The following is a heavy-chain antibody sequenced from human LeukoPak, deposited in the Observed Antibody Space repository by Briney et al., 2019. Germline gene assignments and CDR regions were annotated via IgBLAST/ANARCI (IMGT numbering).Heavy chain of an antibody. D-gene: IGHD2-2*02. CDR2: INWNGGST. CDR3: ARDMQCCSSTSCYTYDY. Sequence: GGSLRLSCAASGFTFDDYGMSWVRQAPGKGLEWVSGINWNGGSTGYADSVKGRFTISRDNAKNSLYLQMNSLRAEDTALYYCARDMQCCSSTSCYTYDYWGQGTLVTVSS. J-gene: IGHJ4*02. CDR1: GFTFDDYG. V-gene: IGHV3-20*04.